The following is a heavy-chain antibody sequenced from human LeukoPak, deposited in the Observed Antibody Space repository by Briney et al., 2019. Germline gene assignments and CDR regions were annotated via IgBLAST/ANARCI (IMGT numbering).Heavy chain of an antibody. CDR3: VKEHVDRGFTRSFEI. CDR2: ISATNT. J-gene: IGHJ3*02. Sequence: GGSLRLSCAASGFTFSSYAMSWVRQAPGKGLEWVSAISATNTYYADAVKGRFTISRDDSKNTVYLHMNSLTAEDRAVYYCVKEHVDRGFTRSFEIWGQGTVVTVSS. D-gene: IGHD3-10*01. V-gene: IGHV3-23*01. CDR1: GFTFSSYA.